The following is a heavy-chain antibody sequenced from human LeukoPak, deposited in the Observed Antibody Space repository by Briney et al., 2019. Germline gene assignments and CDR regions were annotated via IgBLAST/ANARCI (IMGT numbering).Heavy chain of an antibody. CDR1: GFTFSSYA. Sequence: PGGSLRLSCAASGFTFSSYAMHWVRQAPGKGLEWVAVISYDGSNKYYADSVKGRFTISRDNSKNTLYLQMNSLRAEDTAVYYCARGGYCSSTSCYGTAYFDYWGQGTLVTVSS. CDR2: ISYDGSNK. D-gene: IGHD2-2*01. V-gene: IGHV3-30-3*01. J-gene: IGHJ4*02. CDR3: ARGGYCSSTSCYGTAYFDY.